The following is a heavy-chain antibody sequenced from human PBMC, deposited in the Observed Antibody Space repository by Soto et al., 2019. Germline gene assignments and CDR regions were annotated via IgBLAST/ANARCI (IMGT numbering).Heavy chain of an antibody. D-gene: IGHD3-10*01. V-gene: IGHV1-46*01. J-gene: IGHJ6*02. Sequence: ASVKVSCKXSGYSFTRYYMHRVRQAPGQGLEGMGIINPSGGSTSYAQKFQGRVTMTRDTSTSTVYMELSSLRSEDTAVYYCARDPLGGLLWFGELSYGMDVWGQGTTVTVPS. CDR3: ARDPLGGLLWFGELSYGMDV. CDR1: GYSFTRYY. CDR2: INPSGGST.